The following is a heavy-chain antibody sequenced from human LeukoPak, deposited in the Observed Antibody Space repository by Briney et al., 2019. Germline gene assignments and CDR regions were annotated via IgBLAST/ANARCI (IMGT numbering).Heavy chain of an antibody. CDR1: GGSFSGYY. J-gene: IGHJ4*02. V-gene: IGHV4-34*01. D-gene: IGHD6-19*01. Sequence: SETLSLTCAVYGGSFSGYYWSWIRQPPGKGLEWIGEINHSGSTNYNPSLKSRVTISVDTSKNQSSLKLSSVTAADTAVYYCARAVSGWYGPWGQGTLVTVSS. CDR3: ARAVSGWYGP. CDR2: INHSGST.